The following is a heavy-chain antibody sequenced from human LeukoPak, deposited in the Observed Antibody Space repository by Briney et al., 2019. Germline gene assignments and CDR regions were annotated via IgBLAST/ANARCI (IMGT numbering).Heavy chain of an antibody. CDR3: ARDPSNTSGWKTWFDP. V-gene: IGHV1-18*01. J-gene: IGHJ5*02. D-gene: IGHD6-19*01. CDR1: GYTFTNYG. CDR2: ISAYNGNT. Sequence: ASVKVSCKASGYTFTNYGISWVRQAPGQGLEWMGWISAYNGNTNYAQKLQGRATMTTDTSTSTAYMELRSLRSDDTAVYYCARDPSNTSGWKTWFDPWGQGTLVTVSS.